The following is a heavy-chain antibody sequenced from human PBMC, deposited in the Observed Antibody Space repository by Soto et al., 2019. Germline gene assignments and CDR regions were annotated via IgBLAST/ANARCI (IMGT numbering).Heavy chain of an antibody. CDR2: IQSKTDGATT. CDR1: GFTFSNAW. V-gene: IGHV3-15*01. J-gene: IGHJ4*01. Sequence: EVQLVESGGKLVKPGGSLRLSCAASGFTFSNAWMSWVRQGPGKGLEWVGRIQSKTDGATTDYAAPVKGRFTISRVDSKNTLFLQMNCRTTEDTAVYYSTTEFRVGGMGDYCGHGTLVTVCS. D-gene: IGHD1-26*01. CDR3: TTEFRVGGMGDY.